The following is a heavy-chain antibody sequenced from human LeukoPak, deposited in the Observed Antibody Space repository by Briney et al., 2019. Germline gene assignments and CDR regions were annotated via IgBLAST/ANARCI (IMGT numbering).Heavy chain of an antibody. V-gene: IGHV3-21*01. Sequence: PGGSLRLSCGASGFTFSSYSMNWVRQAPGKGPEWVSSISSSSSYIYYADSVKGRFTVSRDNAKNSLYLQMNSLRAEDTAVYYRAREEGTDCGGDCYSGYWGQGTLVTVSS. CDR3: AREEGTDCGGDCYSGY. J-gene: IGHJ4*02. D-gene: IGHD2-21*02. CDR1: GFTFSSYS. CDR2: ISSSSSYI.